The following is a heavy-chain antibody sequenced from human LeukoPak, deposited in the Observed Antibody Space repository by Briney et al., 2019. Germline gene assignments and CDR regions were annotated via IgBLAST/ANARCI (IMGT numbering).Heavy chain of an antibody. V-gene: IGHV1-2*02. CDR1: GYTFTGYY. Sequence: ASVKVSCKASGYTFTGYYMHWVRQAPGQGLEWMGWINPNSGGTNYAQKFQGRVTMTRDTSISTAYMELSRLRSDDTAVYYCARGVGYYDSSGYYAGVDDAFDIWGQGIMVTVSS. CDR2: INPNSGGT. CDR3: ARGVGYYDSSGYYAGVDDAFDI. J-gene: IGHJ3*02. D-gene: IGHD3-22*01.